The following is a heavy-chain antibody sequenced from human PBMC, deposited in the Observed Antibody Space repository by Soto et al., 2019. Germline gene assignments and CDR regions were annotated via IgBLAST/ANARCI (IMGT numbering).Heavy chain of an antibody. J-gene: IGHJ6*02. D-gene: IGHD3-10*02. CDR2: INHSGST. CDR1: GGSFSGYY. V-gene: IGHV4-34*01. Sequence: QVQLQQWGAGLLKPSETLSLTCAVYGGSFSGYYWSWIRQPPGKGLEWIGEINHSGSTNYNPSLKSRVTISVDTSKTQFSLKLGSVTAADTAVYYCARCVPGYHYGMDVWGQGTTVTVSS. CDR3: ARCVPGYHYGMDV.